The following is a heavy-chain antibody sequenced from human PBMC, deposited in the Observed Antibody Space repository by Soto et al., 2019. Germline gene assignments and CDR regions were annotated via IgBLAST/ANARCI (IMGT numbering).Heavy chain of an antibody. Sequence: PSETLSLTGAVSGGSISSGGYSWSWIRQPPGKGLEGIGYIYHSGSTYYNPSLKSRVTISVDRSKNQFSLKLSSVTAADTAVYYCARVGGYCSGGSCYSGVGPFDYWGQGTLVTVSS. CDR3: ARVGGYCSGGSCYSGVGPFDY. CDR2: IYHSGST. D-gene: IGHD2-15*01. CDR1: GGSISSGGYS. V-gene: IGHV4-30-2*01. J-gene: IGHJ4*02.